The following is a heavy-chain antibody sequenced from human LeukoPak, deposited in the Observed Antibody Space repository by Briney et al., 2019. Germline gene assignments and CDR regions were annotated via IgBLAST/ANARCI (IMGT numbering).Heavy chain of an antibody. CDR2: IWYDGSNK. V-gene: IGHV3-33*06. J-gene: IGHJ4*02. CDR1: GFTFSSYG. CDR3: AKDQGIAVAGHHFDY. Sequence: GGSLRLSCAASGFTFSSYGMHWVRQALGKGLEWVAVIWYDGSNKYYADSVKGRFTISRDNSKNTLYLQMNSLRAEDTAVYYCAKDQGIAVAGHHFDYWGQGTLVTVSS. D-gene: IGHD6-19*01.